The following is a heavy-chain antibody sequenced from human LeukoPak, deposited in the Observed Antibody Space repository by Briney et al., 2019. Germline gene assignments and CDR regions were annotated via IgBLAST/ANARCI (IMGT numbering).Heavy chain of an antibody. Sequence: SETLSLTCTVSGGSISSSSYYWGWIRQPPGKGLEWIGSIYYSGSTYYNPSLKSRVTISVDTSKNQFSLKLSSVTAADTAVYYCARSNDYYDSSGYYYYYYYYYMDVWGKGTTVTVSS. J-gene: IGHJ6*03. CDR1: GGSISSSSYY. D-gene: IGHD3-22*01. CDR2: IYYSGST. V-gene: IGHV4-39*01. CDR3: ARSNDYYDSSGYYYYYYYYYMDV.